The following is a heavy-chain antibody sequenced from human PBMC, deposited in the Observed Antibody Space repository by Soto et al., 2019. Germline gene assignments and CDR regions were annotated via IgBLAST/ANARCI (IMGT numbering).Heavy chain of an antibody. Sequence: WWSLRLSCAASGFTFSSYSMNWFRQAPGKGLEWVSSISSSSSYIYYADSVKGRFTISRDNAKNSLYLQMNSLRAEDTAVYYCARDTRNTYYYDSSGPTAYYGMDVWGQGTTVTVSS. CDR1: GFTFSSYS. D-gene: IGHD3-22*01. CDR3: ARDTRNTYYYDSSGPTAYYGMDV. CDR2: ISSSSSYI. V-gene: IGHV3-21*01. J-gene: IGHJ6*02.